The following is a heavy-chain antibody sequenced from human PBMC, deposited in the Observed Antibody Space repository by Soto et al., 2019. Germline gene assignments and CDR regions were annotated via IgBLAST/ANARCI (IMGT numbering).Heavy chain of an antibody. CDR2: ISIASSTI. J-gene: IGHJ4*02. Sequence: GGSLRLSCAASGFTFSGYYMGWIRQAPGRGLEWLSYISIASSTIYYADSVKGRFSISRDNAKNSLYLQLSSLGAEDTAVYFCARERARVFDSWGQGTLVTVSS. CDR3: ARERARVFDS. CDR1: GFTFSGYY. V-gene: IGHV3-11*01.